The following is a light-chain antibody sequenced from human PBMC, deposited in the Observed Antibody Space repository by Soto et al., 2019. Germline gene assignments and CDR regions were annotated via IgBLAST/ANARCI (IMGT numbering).Light chain of an antibody. J-gene: IGLJ2*01. CDR2: MNN. Sequence: QLVLTQPPSASGTPGQRVTISCSGSSSNIGSNYVYWYQQLPGTAPKLLIYMNNQRPSGVPDRISGSKSGTSASLAISGLRSEDEADYYCATWDDSLSGVVFGGGTKLTVL. CDR1: SSNIGSNY. CDR3: ATWDDSLSGVV. V-gene: IGLV1-47*01.